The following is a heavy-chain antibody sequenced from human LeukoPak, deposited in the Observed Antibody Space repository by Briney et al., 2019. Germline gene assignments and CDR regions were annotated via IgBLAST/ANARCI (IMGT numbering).Heavy chain of an antibody. V-gene: IGHV4-31*03. CDR2: IYYSGST. CDR1: GVSISSGGYY. CDR3: ARGMVRGHAAPLD. J-gene: IGHJ4*02. Sequence: SETLSLTRTVSGVSISSGGYYWSWIRQHPGKGLEWIGYIYYSGSTYYNPSLKSRVTISVDTSKNQFSLKLSSVTAADTAVYYCARGMVRGHAAPLDWGQGTLVTVSS. D-gene: IGHD3-10*01.